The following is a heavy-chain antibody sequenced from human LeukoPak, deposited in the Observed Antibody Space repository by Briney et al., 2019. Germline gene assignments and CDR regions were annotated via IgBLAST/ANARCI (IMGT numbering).Heavy chain of an antibody. Sequence: KPSETLSLTCTVSGGSISSYYWSWIRQPPGKGLEWIGYIYYSGSTNYNPSLKSRVTISVDTSKNQFSLKLSSVTAADTAVYYCARFPALSSGWAFDIWGKGTMVTVSS. CDR1: GGSISSYY. V-gene: IGHV4-59*01. CDR2: IYYSGST. J-gene: IGHJ3*02. CDR3: ARFPALSSGWAFDI. D-gene: IGHD3-22*01.